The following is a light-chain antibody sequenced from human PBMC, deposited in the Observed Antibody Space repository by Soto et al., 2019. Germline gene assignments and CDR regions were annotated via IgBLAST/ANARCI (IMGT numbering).Light chain of an antibody. CDR2: EVS. CDR1: SSDVGYYTF. CDR3: SSFSTSSTVI. Sequence: QSALTQPASLSGSPGQSITISCTGTSSDVGYYTFVSWYQQHPGKAPKLLLYEVSHRPSGVSNRFSGSKSGNTASLTISGLQPEDESHYFCSSFSTSSTVIFGGGTKLTVL. J-gene: IGLJ2*01. V-gene: IGLV2-14*03.